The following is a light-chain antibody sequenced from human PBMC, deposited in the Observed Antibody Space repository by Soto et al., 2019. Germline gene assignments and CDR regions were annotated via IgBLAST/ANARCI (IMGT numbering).Light chain of an antibody. J-gene: IGKJ3*01. CDR2: AAS. CDR3: QQSYSIHSVT. Sequence: DIQMTQSPSSLSASVGDRVTITCRASQSISSYLHWYQQKPGKAPKLLISAASSLQSGVPSRFSGYRYGTDFTLTTSSPQPHDFATYYSQQSYSIHSVTCSPGTKVDI. V-gene: IGKV1-39*01. CDR1: QSISSY.